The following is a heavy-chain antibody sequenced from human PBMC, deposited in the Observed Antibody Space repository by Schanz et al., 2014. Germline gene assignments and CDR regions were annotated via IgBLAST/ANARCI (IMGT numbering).Heavy chain of an antibody. CDR2: ISNSGTTI. Sequence: EVQLLESGGGLVQPGGSLRLSCAASGFTFSSYWMHWVRQAPGKGLEWVSYISNSGTTIYYADSVKGRFTISRDLSSNTLYLQMNSLRADDSAIYYCAKDHPSSGWPAFDVWGQGTQVTVSS. CDR3: AKDHPSSGWPAFDV. J-gene: IGHJ4*02. CDR1: GFTFSSYW. V-gene: IGHV3-48*01. D-gene: IGHD6-19*01.